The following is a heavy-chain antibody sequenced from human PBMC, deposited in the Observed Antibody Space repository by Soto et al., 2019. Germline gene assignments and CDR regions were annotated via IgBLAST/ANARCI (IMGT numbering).Heavy chain of an antibody. D-gene: IGHD3-3*01. V-gene: IGHV4-39*01. CDR1: GGSISSSSYY. Sequence: SETLSLTCTVSGGSISSSSYYWGWIRQPPGKGLEWIGSIYYSGSTYYNPSLKSRVTISVDTSKNQFSLQLSSVTAADTAVYYCARHDYDFWSGYYPRSDYYYYYMDVWGKGTTVTVSS. J-gene: IGHJ6*03. CDR3: ARHDYDFWSGYYPRSDYYYYYMDV. CDR2: IYYSGST.